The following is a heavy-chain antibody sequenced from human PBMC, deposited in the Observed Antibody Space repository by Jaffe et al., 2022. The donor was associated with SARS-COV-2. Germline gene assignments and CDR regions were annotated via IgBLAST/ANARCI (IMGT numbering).Heavy chain of an antibody. D-gene: IGHD3-3*01. V-gene: IGHV3-33*01. Sequence: QVQLVESGGGVVQPGRSLRLSCAASGFTFSSYGMHWVRQAPGKGLEWVAVIWYDGSNKYYADSVKGRFTISRDNSKNTLYLQMNSLRAEDTAVYYCARNYDFWSGSGPGVDGMDVWGQGTTVTVSS. J-gene: IGHJ6*02. CDR3: ARNYDFWSGSGPGVDGMDV. CDR2: IWYDGSNK. CDR1: GFTFSSYG.